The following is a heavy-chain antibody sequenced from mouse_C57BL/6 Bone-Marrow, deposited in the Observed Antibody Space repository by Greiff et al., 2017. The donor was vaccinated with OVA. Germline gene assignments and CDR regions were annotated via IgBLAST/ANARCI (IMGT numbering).Heavy chain of an antibody. V-gene: IGHV5-4*03. CDR3: ARVYDYDGLHFDY. D-gene: IGHD2-4*01. Sequence: EVKLVESGGGLVKPGGSLKLSCAASGFTFSSYAMSWVRQTPEKRLEWVATISDGGSYTYYPDNGKGRFTISRDNAKNHLYLQMSHLKSEDTAMYYCARVYDYDGLHFDYWGQGTTLTVSS. CDR2: ISDGGSYT. CDR1: GFTFSSYA. J-gene: IGHJ2*01.